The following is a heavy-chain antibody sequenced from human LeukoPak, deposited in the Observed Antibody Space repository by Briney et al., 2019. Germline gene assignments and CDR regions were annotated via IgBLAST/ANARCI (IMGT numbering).Heavy chain of an antibody. Sequence: PGGSLRLSCAASGFTFSNYAMHWVRQAPGKGLEWVAVISYDGSNKYYADSVKGRFTISRDNSKNTLYLQMNSLRTEDTAVYYCARGGLRWLQVIDDYWGQGTLVTVSS. CDR1: GFTFSNYA. CDR2: ISYDGSNK. J-gene: IGHJ4*02. V-gene: IGHV3-30-3*01. CDR3: ARGGLRWLQVIDDY. D-gene: IGHD5-24*01.